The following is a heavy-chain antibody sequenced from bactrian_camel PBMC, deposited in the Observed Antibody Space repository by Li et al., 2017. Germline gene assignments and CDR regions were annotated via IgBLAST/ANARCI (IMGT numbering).Heavy chain of an antibody. D-gene: IGHD4*01. CDR2: IASGGGQ. J-gene: IGHJ6*01. V-gene: IGHV3S53*01. Sequence: VQLVESGGGSVQEGGSLRLSCVASGYTYFSHCTGWFRQAPGKEREGVAAIASGGGQRYADSVKGRFTISQAGAKNTTYHQMNDLRLDDTAIYYCAARLRCYRDPVILSAAFDYWGQGTQVTVS. CDR1: GYTYFSHC. CDR3: AARLRCYRDPVILSAAFDY.